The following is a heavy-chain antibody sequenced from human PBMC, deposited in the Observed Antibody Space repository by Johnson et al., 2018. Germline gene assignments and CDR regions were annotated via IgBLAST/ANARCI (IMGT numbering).Heavy chain of an antibody. CDR1: GGTFSSYA. V-gene: IGHV1-69*01. J-gene: IGHJ1*01. D-gene: IGHD3-3*01. Sequence: QVQLVQSGAEVKKPGSSVKVSCKASGGTFSSYAISWVRQAPGQGLEWMGGIIPIFGTANYAQKFQGRVTITADESTSTAYMELSSLRSEDTAVYYRARDRTSIKSGPAEYFQHWGQGTLVTVSS. CDR2: IIPIFGTA. CDR3: ARDRTSIKSGPAEYFQH.